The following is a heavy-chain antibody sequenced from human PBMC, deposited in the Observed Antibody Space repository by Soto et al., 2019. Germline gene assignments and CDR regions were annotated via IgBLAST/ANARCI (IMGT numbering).Heavy chain of an antibody. V-gene: IGHV4-59*08. J-gene: IGHJ2*01. CDR2: IYYSGST. CDR1: GGSISSYY. D-gene: IGHD1-26*01. CDR3: ARREGATSIDHPGTDWYFDL. Sequence: QVQLQESGPGLVKPSETLSLTCTVSGGSISSYYWSWIRQPPGKGLEWIGYIYYSGSTNYNPSLKSRVTISVVPPRNQCPLKLSSVAAADTAVYYCARREGATSIDHPGTDWYFDLWGRGTLVTVSS.